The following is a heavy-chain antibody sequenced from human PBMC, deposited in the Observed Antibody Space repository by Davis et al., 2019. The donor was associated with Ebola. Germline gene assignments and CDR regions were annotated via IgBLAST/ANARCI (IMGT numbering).Heavy chain of an antibody. V-gene: IGHV1-2*04. D-gene: IGHD6-19*01. CDR1: GGTFSSYA. CDR2: ISAYNGNT. J-gene: IGHJ4*02. Sequence: AASVKVSCKASGGTFSSYAISWVRQAPGQGLEWMGWISAYNGNTNYAQKFQGWVTMTRDTSISTAYMELSRLRSDDTAVYYCARSWGAPWLVQYYFDYWGQGTLVTVSS. CDR3: ARSWGAPWLVQYYFDY.